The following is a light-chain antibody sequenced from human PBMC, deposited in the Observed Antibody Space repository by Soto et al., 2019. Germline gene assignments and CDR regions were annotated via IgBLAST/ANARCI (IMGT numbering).Light chain of an antibody. Sequence: EIVLTQSPGTLSLSPGERATLSCRASQSVSSSHLAWYQQNPGQAPRLLIYGATSRATGIPDRFSGSGSGTEFTLTISSLQSEDFGVYYCQQYKNWPRTFGQGTKVDIK. CDR1: QSVSSSH. CDR3: QQYKNWPRT. V-gene: IGKV3-20*01. J-gene: IGKJ1*01. CDR2: GAT.